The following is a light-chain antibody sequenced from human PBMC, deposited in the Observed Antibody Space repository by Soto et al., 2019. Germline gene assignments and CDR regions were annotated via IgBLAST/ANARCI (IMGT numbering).Light chain of an antibody. Sequence: QSVLTQPPSASGTPGQRVTISCSGSSSKIGSNTVNWYQQLPGTAPKLPIYSNNQRPSGVPDRFSGSKSGTSASLAISGLQSEAETDYYCAAWDDSLNGVIFGGGTKLTAL. CDR2: SNN. CDR1: SSKIGSNT. J-gene: IGLJ2*01. V-gene: IGLV1-44*01. CDR3: AAWDDSLNGVI.